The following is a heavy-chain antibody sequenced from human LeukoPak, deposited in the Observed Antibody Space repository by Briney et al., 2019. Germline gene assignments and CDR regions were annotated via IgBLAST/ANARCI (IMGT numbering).Heavy chain of an antibody. CDR1: GYTFTSYY. D-gene: IGHD6-13*01. J-gene: IGHJ4*02. CDR2: INPSGGST. Sequence: ASVKVSCKASGYTFTSYYMHWVRQAPGQGLEWMGIINPSGGSTSYAQKFQGRVTMTRDTSTSTVYMELNTLNSEDTAVYYCARILRMAAGGSRQDLLDYWGQGTLVTVSS. V-gene: IGHV1-46*01. CDR3: ARILRMAAGGSRQDLLDY.